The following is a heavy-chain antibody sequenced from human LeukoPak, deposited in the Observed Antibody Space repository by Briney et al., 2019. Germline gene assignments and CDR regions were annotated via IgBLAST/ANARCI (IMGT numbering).Heavy chain of an antibody. D-gene: IGHD5-24*01. CDR1: GFTFSSYG. CDR3: TTAPGRQLDY. J-gene: IGHJ4*02. Sequence: PGRSLRLSCAASGFTFSSYGMHWVRQAPGKGLEWVGRIKSKTDGGTTDYAAPVKGRFTISRDDSKNTLHLQMNSLKTEDTAVYYCTTAPGRQLDYWGQGTLVTVSS. V-gene: IGHV3-15*01. CDR2: IKSKTDGGTT.